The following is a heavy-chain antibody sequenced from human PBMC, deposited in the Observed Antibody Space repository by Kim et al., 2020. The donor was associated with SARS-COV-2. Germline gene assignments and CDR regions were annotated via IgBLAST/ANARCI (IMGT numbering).Heavy chain of an antibody. D-gene: IGHD3-9*01. CDR3: ARFDYDILKGYGMDV. J-gene: IGHJ6*02. Sequence: DAMRDRFTVYRNNAKNSLYLQMNNLRAEDTAVYYCARFDYDILKGYGMDVWGQGTTVTVSS. V-gene: IGHV3-7*04.